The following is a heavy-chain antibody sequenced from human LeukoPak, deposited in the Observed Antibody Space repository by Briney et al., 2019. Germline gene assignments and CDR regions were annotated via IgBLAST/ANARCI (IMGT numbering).Heavy chain of an antibody. CDR3: ARDGGVYSSSSGDFDY. Sequence: GGSLRLSCAASGFTFSSYEMNWVRQAPGKGLEWVSYISSSGNTIYYADSVKGRFTISRDNAKNSLYLQMNSLRVEDTAVYYCARDGGVYSSSSGDFDYWGQGTLVTVSS. CDR2: ISSSGNTI. D-gene: IGHD6-6*01. J-gene: IGHJ4*02. CDR1: GFTFSSYE. V-gene: IGHV3-48*03.